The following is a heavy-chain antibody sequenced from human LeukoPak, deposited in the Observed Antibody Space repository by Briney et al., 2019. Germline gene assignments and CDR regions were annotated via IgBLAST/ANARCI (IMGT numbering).Heavy chain of an antibody. CDR2: ISYDGSNK. D-gene: IGHD6-13*01. J-gene: IGHJ4*02. Sequence: GGSLRLSCAASGFTFSSYGMHWVRQALGKGLECVALISYDGSNKYYADSVKGRFTISRDNSKNTLYLQMNSLRAEDTAVYYCTKSGIAAAGSLVYFDYWGQGTLVTASS. V-gene: IGHV3-30*18. CDR1: GFTFSSYG. CDR3: TKSGIAAAGSLVYFDY.